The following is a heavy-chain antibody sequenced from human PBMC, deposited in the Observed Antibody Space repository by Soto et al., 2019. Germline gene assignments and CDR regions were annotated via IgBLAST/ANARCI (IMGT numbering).Heavy chain of an antibody. V-gene: IGHV3-33*01. J-gene: IGHJ4*02. D-gene: IGHD3-22*01. CDR1: GFTFSSYG. Sequence: QVQLVESGGGVVQPGRSLRLSCAASGFTFSSYGMHWVRQGPGMGLEWVAVIWYDGSNKYYADSVKGRFTISRDNSKNTLYLQMNSLAAEDTAVYYCARDITMIVVALGYWGQGTLVTVSS. CDR2: IWYDGSNK. CDR3: ARDITMIVVALGY.